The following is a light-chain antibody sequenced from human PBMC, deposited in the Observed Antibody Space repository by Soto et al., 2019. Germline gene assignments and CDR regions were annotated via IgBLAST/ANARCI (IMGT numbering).Light chain of an antibody. CDR2: EVS. V-gene: IGLV2-14*01. CDR3: SSYTSSSTLV. J-gene: IGLJ3*02. Sequence: QSVLTQPASASGSPGPSITITCTGTSSDVGGYNYVSWYQQHPGKAPKLMIYEVSNRPSGVSNRFSGSKSGDTASLTISGLQAEDEADYYCSSYTSSSTLVFGGGTKVTVL. CDR1: SSDVGGYNY.